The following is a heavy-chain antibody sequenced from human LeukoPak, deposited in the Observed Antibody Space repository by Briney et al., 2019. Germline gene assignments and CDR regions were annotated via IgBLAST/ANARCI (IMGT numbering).Heavy chain of an antibody. CDR1: GFTFSSYG. CDR2: IWYDGSNK. V-gene: IGHV3-33*01. Sequence: PGRSLRLSCAASGFTFSSYGMHWVRQAPGKGLEWVAVIWYDGSNKYYADSVKGRFTISRDNSKNTLYLQMNSLRAEDTAVYYCARDSGSSGWSAHYYFDYWGQGTLVTVSS. D-gene: IGHD6-19*01. J-gene: IGHJ4*02. CDR3: ARDSGSSGWSAHYYFDY.